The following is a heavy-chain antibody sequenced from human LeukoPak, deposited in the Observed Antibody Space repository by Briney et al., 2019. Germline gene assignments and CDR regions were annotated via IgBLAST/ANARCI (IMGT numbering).Heavy chain of an antibody. J-gene: IGHJ4*02. D-gene: IGHD2-21*02. V-gene: IGHV4-38-2*02. Sequence: KASETLSLTCAVSGYSISSGYYWGWIRQPPGKGLEWIGSIYHSGNTYYNPSLKSRVTISVDTSKNQISLKLSSVTAADTAVYYCARDVEDCGGDCYYFDYWGQGTLVTVSS. CDR1: GYSISSGYY. CDR2: IYHSGNT. CDR3: ARDVEDCGGDCYYFDY.